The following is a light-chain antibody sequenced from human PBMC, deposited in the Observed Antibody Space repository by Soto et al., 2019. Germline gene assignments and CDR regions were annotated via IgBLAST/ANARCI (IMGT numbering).Light chain of an antibody. J-gene: IGKJ5*01. CDR1: QSLLHITGETF. Sequence: DVVMTQPPLSLSVAPGQPASISCKSSQSLLHITGETFLFWYLQKPGQSPQLLIYEVSTRVSGVPDRFSGSGSGTDFTLEISRVETDDVGIYYCMQSTQLPPTCGQGTRWRL. CDR3: MQSTQLPPT. CDR2: EVS. V-gene: IGKV2D-29*02.